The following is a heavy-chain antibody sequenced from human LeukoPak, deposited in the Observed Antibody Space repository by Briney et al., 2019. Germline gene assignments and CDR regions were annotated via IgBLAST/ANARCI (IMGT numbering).Heavy chain of an antibody. V-gene: IGHV4-38-2*02. CDR3: ARGRYDSSGYYRRYYYYYMDV. D-gene: IGHD3-22*01. CDR1: GYSISSGYY. J-gene: IGHJ6*03. CDR2: IYHSGST. Sequence: SETLSLTCTVSGYSISSGYYWGWIRQPPGKGLEWIGSIYHSGSTYYNPSLKSRVTISVDTSKNQFSLKLSSVTAADTAVYYCARGRYDSSGYYRRYYYYYMDVWGKGTTVTVSS.